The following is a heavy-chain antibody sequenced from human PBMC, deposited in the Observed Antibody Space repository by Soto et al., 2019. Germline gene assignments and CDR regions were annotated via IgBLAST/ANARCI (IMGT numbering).Heavy chain of an antibody. CDR1: GFTFSSYG. V-gene: IGHV3-30*03. Sequence: GGSLRLSCAASGFTFSSYGMHWVRQAPGKGLEWVAVISYDGSNKYYADSVKGRFTISRDNSKNTLYLQMNSLRAEDTAVYYCAIPSPSSFDYWGQGTLVTVSS. CDR2: ISYDGSNK. D-gene: IGHD2-2*01. CDR3: AIPSPSSFDY. J-gene: IGHJ4*02.